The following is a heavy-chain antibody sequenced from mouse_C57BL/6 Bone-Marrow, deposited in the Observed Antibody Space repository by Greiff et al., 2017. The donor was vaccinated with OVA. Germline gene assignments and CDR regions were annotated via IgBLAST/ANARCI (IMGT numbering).Heavy chain of an antibody. J-gene: IGHJ1*03. Sequence: QVQLKESGAELAKPGASVKLSCTASGYTFTSYWMHWVKQWPGQGLEWIGYIKPSSGYAKYNQKFKDKATLTADKSSSTAYMQLSSLTYEDSAVYYGARVWHYWYFDVWGTGTTVTVSS. CDR1: GYTFTSYW. CDR2: IKPSSGYA. V-gene: IGHV1-7*01. CDR3: ARVWHYWYFDV.